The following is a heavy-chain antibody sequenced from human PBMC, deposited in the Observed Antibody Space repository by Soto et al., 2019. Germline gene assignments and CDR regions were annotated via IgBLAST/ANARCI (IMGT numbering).Heavy chain of an antibody. CDR1: GGSISSYY. J-gene: IGHJ6*03. CDR3: ARDRKEDDFWSGYYTTGYYMDV. CDR2: IYYSGST. Sequence: SETLSPTCPVSGGSISSYYWSWIRQPPGKGLEWIGYIYYSGSTNYNPSLKSRVPISLGTAKNQFSLKLSSVTPADTAVYYCARDRKEDDFWSGYYTTGYYMDVWGKGTTVTVSS. D-gene: IGHD3-3*01. V-gene: IGHV4-59*01.